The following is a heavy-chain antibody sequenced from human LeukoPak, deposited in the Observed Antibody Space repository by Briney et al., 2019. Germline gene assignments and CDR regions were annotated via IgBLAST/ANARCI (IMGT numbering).Heavy chain of an antibody. Sequence: PSETLSPTCTVSGGSISSYYWSWIRQPPGKGLEWIGYIYYSGSTNYSPSLKSRVTISVDTSKNQFSLELSSVTAADTAVYYCARVVYDSSGYYLDYWGQGTLVTVSS. V-gene: IGHV4-59*01. J-gene: IGHJ4*02. CDR2: IYYSGST. CDR3: ARVVYDSSGYYLDY. D-gene: IGHD3-22*01. CDR1: GGSISSYY.